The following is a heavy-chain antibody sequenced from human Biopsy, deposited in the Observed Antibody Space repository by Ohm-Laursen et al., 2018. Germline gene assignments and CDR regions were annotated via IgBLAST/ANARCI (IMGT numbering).Heavy chain of an antibody. CDR1: GFTFSTYA. Sequence: LSLTCAASGFTFSTYAMNWVRQAPGQGLEWISYISSTSSATYYADSVKGRFTVSRDNAKNSLFLQMNSLRAEDTAVYYCARSRGSSGIATIYYYGMDVWGQGTTVTVSS. CDR3: ARSRGSSGIATIYYYGMDV. CDR2: ISSTSSAT. D-gene: IGHD3-10*01. J-gene: IGHJ6*02. V-gene: IGHV3-48*01.